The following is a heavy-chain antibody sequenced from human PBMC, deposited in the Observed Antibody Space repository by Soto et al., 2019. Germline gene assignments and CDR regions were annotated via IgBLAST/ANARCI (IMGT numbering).Heavy chain of an antibody. CDR2: ISYDGSSD. J-gene: IGHJ4*02. CDR3: AKDRGWRSADLEY. D-gene: IGHD3-10*01. CDR1: GFTFSSFG. V-gene: IGHV3-30*18. Sequence: QVQLVESGGGVVQPGRSLRLSCAASGFTFSSFGMHWVRQAPGKGLEWVALISYDGSSDYYVDSVKGRFTISRDKSKNTLYLQMNSLRPEDTAVYYCAKDRGWRSADLEYWGQGTLVTVSS.